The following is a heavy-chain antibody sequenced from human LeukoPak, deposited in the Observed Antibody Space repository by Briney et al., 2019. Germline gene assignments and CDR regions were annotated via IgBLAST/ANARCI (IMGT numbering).Heavy chain of an antibody. CDR2: IKSKTDGGTT. J-gene: IGHJ4*02. CDR3: AKDRGYSYGPFDY. Sequence: GGSLRLSCAASGFTFSNAWMNWVRQAPGKGLEWVGRIKSKTDGGTTDYAAPVKGRFTISRDDSKNTLYLQMNSLRAEDTAVYYCAKDRGYSYGPFDYWGQGTLVTVSS. D-gene: IGHD5-18*01. CDR1: GFTFSNAW. V-gene: IGHV3-15*07.